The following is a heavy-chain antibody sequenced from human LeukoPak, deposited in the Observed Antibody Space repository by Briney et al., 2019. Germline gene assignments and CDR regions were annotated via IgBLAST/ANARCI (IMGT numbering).Heavy chain of an antibody. CDR1: GFTFSSYW. D-gene: IGHD3-22*01. CDR2: INTDGSST. CDR3: ARVYKGSGYSFDY. Sequence: GGSLRLSCAASGFTFSSYWMHWVRQAPGKGLVWVSRINTDGSSTSYADSVKGRFTISRDNAKNTLYLQMNSLRAEDTAVYYCARVYKGSGYSFDYWGQGTLVTVSS. J-gene: IGHJ4*02. V-gene: IGHV3-74*01.